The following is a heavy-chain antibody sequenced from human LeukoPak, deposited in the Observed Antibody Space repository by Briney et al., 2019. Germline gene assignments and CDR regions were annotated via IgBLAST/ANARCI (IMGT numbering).Heavy chain of an antibody. J-gene: IGHJ4*02. CDR3: ARRGSTGTTTVVY. Sequence: PSETLSLTCAVYGESFSGYYWTWLRQPPGKGLEWIGQINHSGSTNYNPSLKSRVTISVATSKNQFSLNLNSVTAADTAVYYCARRGSTGTTTVVYWGQGTLVTVSS. CDR2: INHSGST. D-gene: IGHD1-1*01. CDR1: GESFSGYY. V-gene: IGHV4-34*01.